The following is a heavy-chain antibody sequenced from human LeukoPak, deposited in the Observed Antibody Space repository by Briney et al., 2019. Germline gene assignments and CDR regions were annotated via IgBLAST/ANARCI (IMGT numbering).Heavy chain of an antibody. CDR2: IKQDGSEK. CDR1: GLTFSSYW. CDR3: ARANVVRGVIFRYYFDY. V-gene: IGHV3-7*01. D-gene: IGHD3-10*01. Sequence: PGGSLRLSCAASGLTFSSYWMSWVRQAPGKGLEWVANIKQDGSEKYYVDSVKGRFTISRDNAKNSLYLQMNSLRAEDTAVYYCARANVVRGVIFRYYFDYWGQGTLVTVSS. J-gene: IGHJ4*02.